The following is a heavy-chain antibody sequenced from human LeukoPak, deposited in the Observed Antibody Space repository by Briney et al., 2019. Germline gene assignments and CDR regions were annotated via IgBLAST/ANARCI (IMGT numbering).Heavy chain of an antibody. J-gene: IGHJ4*02. V-gene: IGHV3-21*01. D-gene: IGHD1-26*01. CDR2: ISSSSSYI. CDR1: GFTFSSYS. Sequence: PGGSLRLSCAASGFTFSSYSMNWVRQAPGKGLEWVSSISSSSSYIYYADSVKGRFTISRDNAKNSLYLQMNSLRAEDTAMYYCARAFGVVGATNPGYWGQGTLVTVSS. CDR3: ARAFGVVGATNPGY.